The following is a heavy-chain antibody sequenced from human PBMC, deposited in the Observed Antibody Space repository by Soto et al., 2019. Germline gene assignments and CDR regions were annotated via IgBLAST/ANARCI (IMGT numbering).Heavy chain of an antibody. D-gene: IGHD2-2*01. CDR2: ISGRYGRA. CDR1: GFTFNNYA. J-gene: IGHJ4*02. V-gene: IGHV3-23*01. Sequence: GGSLRLSCADSGFTFNNYAMSWVRQAPGKGLEWVSRISGRYGRADYADSVKGRFTMSRDSSKNTVYLQMNSLRAEDTAVYYCAKDRYCSSNTCASFDHWGQGTLVTVSS. CDR3: AKDRYCSSNTCASFDH.